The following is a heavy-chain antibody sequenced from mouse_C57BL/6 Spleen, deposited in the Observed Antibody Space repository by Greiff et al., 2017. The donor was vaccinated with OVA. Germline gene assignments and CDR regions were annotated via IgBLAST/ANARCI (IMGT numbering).Heavy chain of an antibody. V-gene: IGHV1-26*01. J-gene: IGHJ2*01. CDR1: GYTFTDYY. CDR2: INPNNGGT. CDR3: ARGDDYGGYYFDY. D-gene: IGHD2-4*01. Sequence: EVQLQQSGPELVKPGASVKISCKASGYTFTDYYMNWVKQSHGKSLEWIGDINPNNGGTSYNQKFKGKATLTVDKSSSTAYMELRSLTCEDSAVYDCARGDDYGGYYFDYWGQGTTLTVSS.